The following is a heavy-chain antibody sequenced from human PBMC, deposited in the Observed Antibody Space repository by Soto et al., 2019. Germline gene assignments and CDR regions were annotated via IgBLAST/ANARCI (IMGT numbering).Heavy chain of an antibody. J-gene: IGHJ6*02. Sequence: SVKVSCKASGGTFSSYAISWVRQAPGQGLEWMGGIIPIFGTANYAQKFQGRVTTTADKSTSTAYMGRSSLRSEDADVYDCARERAARVTPAYYYYGMDVWGQGTTVTVSS. CDR3: ARERAARVTPAYYYYGMDV. V-gene: IGHV1-69*06. CDR1: GGTFSSYA. CDR2: IIPIFGTA. D-gene: IGHD4-4*01.